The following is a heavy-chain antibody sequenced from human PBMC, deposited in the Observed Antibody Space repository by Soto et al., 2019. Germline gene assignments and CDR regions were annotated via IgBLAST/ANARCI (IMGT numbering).Heavy chain of an antibody. D-gene: IGHD6-19*01. CDR2: ISSAGTGI. Sequence: EVQLVESGGGLVQPGGSLRLSCEASGFTFSNSWMHWVRQAPGKGPVWVSRISSAGTGITYADSVKGRFAISRDNARSTLYLHMNGLRGEDAAVYYCVGGTGWFYWGQGTLVTVSS. V-gene: IGHV3-74*01. CDR3: VGGTGWFY. J-gene: IGHJ4*02. CDR1: GFTFSNSW.